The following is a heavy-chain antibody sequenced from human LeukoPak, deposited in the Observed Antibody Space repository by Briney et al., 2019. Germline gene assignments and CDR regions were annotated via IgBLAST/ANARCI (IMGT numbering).Heavy chain of an antibody. Sequence: ASVKVSCKASGYTFTGYYMHWVRQAPGQGLEWMGWINPNSGGTNYAQKFQGRVTMTRDTSISTAYMELSRLRPDDTAVYYCATLGYCSSTSCYLFDYWGQGTLVTVSS. V-gene: IGHV1-2*02. CDR1: GYTFTGYY. CDR3: ATLGYCSSTSCYLFDY. J-gene: IGHJ4*02. CDR2: INPNSGGT. D-gene: IGHD2-2*01.